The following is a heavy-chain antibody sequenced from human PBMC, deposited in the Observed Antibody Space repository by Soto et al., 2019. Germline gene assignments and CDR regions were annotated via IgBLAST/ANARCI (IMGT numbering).Heavy chain of an antibody. D-gene: IGHD6-13*01. CDR3: ARIESIARIWFDP. CDR2: IDPVDSYA. CDR1: GFSFTNYW. Sequence: GESLKISCKGSGFSFTNYWISWVRQMPGKGLEWMGNIDPVDSYANYSPSFQGHVTFSVDTSISTAYLQWSSLKASDTAMYFCARIESIARIWFDPWGQGTLVTVSS. J-gene: IGHJ5*02. V-gene: IGHV5-10-1*01.